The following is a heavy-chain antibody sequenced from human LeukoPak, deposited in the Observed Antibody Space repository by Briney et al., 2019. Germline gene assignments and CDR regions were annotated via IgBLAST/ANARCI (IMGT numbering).Heavy chain of an antibody. Sequence: PSETLSLTCTVSGGSLSGHFWNWIRQTPGQGLEWVAYVYYSGATNSNPSLKGRVTISADTSKNQFSLKLTSVTAADTAVYYCARGRVVRGGFEAYAFDIWGQGTMVTVSS. J-gene: IGHJ3*02. V-gene: IGHV4-59*11. D-gene: IGHD6-6*01. CDR1: GGSLSGHF. CDR3: ARGRVVRGGFEAYAFDI. CDR2: VYYSGAT.